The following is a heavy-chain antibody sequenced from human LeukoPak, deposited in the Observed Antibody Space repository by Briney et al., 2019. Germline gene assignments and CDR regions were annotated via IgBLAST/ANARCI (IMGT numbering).Heavy chain of an antibody. J-gene: IGHJ4*02. V-gene: IGHV3-48*01. CDR2: ISSSSSVK. Sequence: GGSLRLSCAASGFTFSSYSMNWVRQAPGKGLEWISYISSSSSVKQYADYVKGRFTVSRDNAKNSLYLQINSLRAEDTAIYYCARDHVDGGGGSSRRGDYWGQGTLVTVSS. CDR1: GFTFSSYS. D-gene: IGHD2-21*01. CDR3: ARDHVDGGGGSSRRGDY.